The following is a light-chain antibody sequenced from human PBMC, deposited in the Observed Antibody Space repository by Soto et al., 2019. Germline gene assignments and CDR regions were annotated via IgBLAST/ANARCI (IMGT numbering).Light chain of an antibody. V-gene: IGLV8-61*01. CDR3: VLYLKGDIRV. CDR2: SGD. J-gene: IGLJ2*01. CDR1: SGSVSARYY. Sequence: QTVVTQEASLSVSPGGTVTLTCGLTSGSVSARYYPSWYPQDPGQTPRTLIYSGDIRSSGVPDRFSGSILGSKAALTLKGAQADDESVYYCVLYLKGDIRVFGGGTQLTVL.